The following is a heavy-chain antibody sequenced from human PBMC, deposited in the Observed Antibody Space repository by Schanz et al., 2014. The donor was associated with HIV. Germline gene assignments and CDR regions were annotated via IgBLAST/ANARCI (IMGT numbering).Heavy chain of an antibody. Sequence: QVELVESGGGVVQPGRSLRLSCAASGFTFSSYGMHWVRQAPGKGLEWVGVIWYDGTNKYYADSVKGRFTISRDNSKNTVDLQTNSLRGEDTAVYYCAREASLEWLYGVDVWGQGTTVTVSS. CDR3: AREASLEWLYGVDV. CDR1: GFTFSSYG. CDR2: IWYDGTNK. D-gene: IGHD3-3*01. V-gene: IGHV3-33*01. J-gene: IGHJ6*02.